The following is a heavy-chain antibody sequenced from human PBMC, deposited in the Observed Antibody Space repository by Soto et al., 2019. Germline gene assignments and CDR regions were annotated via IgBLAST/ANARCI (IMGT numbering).Heavy chain of an antibody. CDR2: ISYDGSNK. D-gene: IGHD6-19*01. Sequence: PGGSLRLSCAASGFTVSSYAMHWVRQAPGKGLEWVAVISYDGSNKYYADSVKGRFTISRDNSKNTLYLQMNSLRAEDTAVYYCARDTFVAGLEAGYYYYDMDVWGQGTTVTVSS. J-gene: IGHJ6*02. V-gene: IGHV3-30-3*01. CDR3: ARDTFVAGLEAGYYYYDMDV. CDR1: GFTVSSYA.